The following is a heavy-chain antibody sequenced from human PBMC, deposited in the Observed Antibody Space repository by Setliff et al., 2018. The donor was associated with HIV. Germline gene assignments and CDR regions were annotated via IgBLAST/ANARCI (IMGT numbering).Heavy chain of an antibody. D-gene: IGHD3-22*01. J-gene: IGHJ3*02. CDR2: ISGSGVGT. Sequence: GGSLRLSCATSGFTFRTYAVSWVRQAPGKGLEWVSGISGSGVGTYYRDSVKGRFTISRDNSNNTLFLQMDSLRAEDRAMYYCAKVGDSSGYHDAFDIWGQGTMVTVSS. V-gene: IGHV3-23*01. CDR3: AKVGDSSGYHDAFDI. CDR1: GFTFRTYA.